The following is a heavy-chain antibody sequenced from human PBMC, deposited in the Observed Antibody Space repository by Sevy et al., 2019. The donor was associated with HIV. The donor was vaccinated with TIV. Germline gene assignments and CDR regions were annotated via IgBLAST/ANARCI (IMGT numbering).Heavy chain of an antibody. V-gene: IGHV3-11*01. CDR2: ISSGGTTM. Sequence: GGSLRLSCAASRFTFSDYYMSWIRQAPGKGLEWVSYISSGGTTMYYADSLKGRFTISRDNAKNSLYLQMNRLRAEDTAVYYCARVRYNYGSYYFDYWGQGTLVTVSS. J-gene: IGHJ4*02. D-gene: IGHD1-1*01. CDR3: ARVRYNYGSYYFDY. CDR1: RFTFSDYY.